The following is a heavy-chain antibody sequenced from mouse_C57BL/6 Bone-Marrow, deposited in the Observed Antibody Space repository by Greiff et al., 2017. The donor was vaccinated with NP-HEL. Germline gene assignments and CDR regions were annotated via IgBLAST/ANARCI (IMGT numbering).Heavy chain of an antibody. V-gene: IGHV1-59*01. CDR1: GYTFTSYW. D-gene: IGHD2-2*01. CDR2: IDPSDSYT. J-gene: IGHJ3*01. Sequence: QVQLQQPGAELVRPGTSVKLSCKASGYTFTSYWMHWVKQRPGQGLEWIGVIDPSDSYTNYNQKFKGKATLTVDTSSSTAYMQLSSLTSEYSAVYYCARSGNGYVAWFAYWGQGTLVTVSA. CDR3: ARSGNGYVAWFAY.